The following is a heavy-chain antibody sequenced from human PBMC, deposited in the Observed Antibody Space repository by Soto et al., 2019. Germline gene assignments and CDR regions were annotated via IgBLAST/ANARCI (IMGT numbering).Heavy chain of an antibody. CDR1: GFTFSSYG. J-gene: IGHJ4*02. CDR2: ISDDGGNK. D-gene: IGHD6-19*01. Sequence: GGSLRLSCAVSGFTFSSYGMHWVRQAPGKGLEWVAVISDDGGNKYYADSVKGRFTISRDNSKNTLYLQMNSLRAEDTAVYYCAKEGVAVAGTSTIDYWGQGT. V-gene: IGHV3-30*18. CDR3: AKEGVAVAGTSTIDY.